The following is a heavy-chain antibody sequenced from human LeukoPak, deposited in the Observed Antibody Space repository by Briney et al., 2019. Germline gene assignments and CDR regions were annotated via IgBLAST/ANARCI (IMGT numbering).Heavy chain of an antibody. D-gene: IGHD2-21*02. CDR1: GFTFGAYG. Sequence: PGGSLRLSCAASGFTFGAYGMSWVRQAPGKGLEWVSFIQSRTYGGTTQYAASVKGRFTISRDDSKSIAYLQMSSLKTEDTAVYYCTTVIVVVTADGLNDAFDIWGQGTMVTVSS. CDR2: IQSRTYGGTT. V-gene: IGHV3-49*04. CDR3: TTVIVVVTADGLNDAFDI. J-gene: IGHJ3*02.